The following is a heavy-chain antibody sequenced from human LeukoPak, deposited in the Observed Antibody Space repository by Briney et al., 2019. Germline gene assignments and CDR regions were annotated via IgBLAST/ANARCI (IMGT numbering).Heavy chain of an antibody. Sequence: GESLKISCKGSGYGFTSYWIAWVRQMPGKGLEWMGIIYPGDSDTRSSPSFQGQVTISVDKSITTAYLQWSSLKASDTAIHYCARIGSGSYALDYWGQGTLVTVSS. CDR1: GYGFTSYW. CDR2: IYPGDSDT. D-gene: IGHD3-10*01. CDR3: ARIGSGSYALDY. V-gene: IGHV5-51*01. J-gene: IGHJ4*02.